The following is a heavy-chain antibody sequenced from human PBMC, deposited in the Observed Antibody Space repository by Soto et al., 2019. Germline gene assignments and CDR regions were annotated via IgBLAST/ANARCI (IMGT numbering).Heavy chain of an antibody. D-gene: IGHD3-22*01. CDR1: GGSISSSSYY. Sequence: QLLESGPGLVKPSETLSLTCTVSGGSISSSSYYWGWIRQPPGKGLEWIGSIYYSGSTYYNPSLKSRVTISVDTSKNQFSLKLSSVTAADTAVYYCAIQDPSPSDKYYYDSSGLAHWGQGTLVTVSS. CDR2: IYYSGST. J-gene: IGHJ5*02. CDR3: AIQDPSPSDKYYYDSSGLAH. V-gene: IGHV4-39*01.